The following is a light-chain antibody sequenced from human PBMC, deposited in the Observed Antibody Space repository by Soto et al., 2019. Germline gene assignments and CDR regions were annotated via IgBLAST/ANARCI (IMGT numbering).Light chain of an antibody. Sequence: EIVLTQSPGTLSLSPGERATLSCRASQSVSGRLAWYQQKRGQVXXIIXXXXXXXENGIXDRFSGSGHRTEFTLTITSLQHEDFAVYYCQQYNHWPRTLGQGTKVHIK. J-gene: IGKJ1*01. CDR2: XXX. CDR3: QQYNHWPRT. V-gene: IGKV3-15*01. CDR1: QSVSGR.